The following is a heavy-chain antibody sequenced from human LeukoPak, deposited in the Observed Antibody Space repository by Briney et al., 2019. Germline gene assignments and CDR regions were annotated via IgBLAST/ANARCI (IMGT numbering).Heavy chain of an antibody. J-gene: IGHJ4*02. Sequence: PGGSLRLSCAASGFTFSSYSTNWVRQAPGKGLEWVSSISSSSSYIYYADSVKGRFTISRDNAKNSLYLQMNSLRAEDTAVYHCAAQWEPYFDYWGQGTLVTVSS. CDR2: ISSSSSYI. D-gene: IGHD1-26*01. CDR1: GFTFSSYS. V-gene: IGHV3-21*01. CDR3: AAQWEPYFDY.